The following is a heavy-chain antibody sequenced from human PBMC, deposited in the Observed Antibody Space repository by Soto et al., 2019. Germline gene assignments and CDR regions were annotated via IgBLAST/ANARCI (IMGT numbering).Heavy chain of an antibody. V-gene: IGHV6-1*01. CDR2: TYYRSRWYF. CDR1: GDSVSTNTAT. Sequence: SQTLSLTCDISGDSVSTNTATWDWIRQSPSRGLEWLGRTYYRSRWYFDYAVSVKSRITISPDISNNQVSLQLTSVTPDDTAIYYCVRLIGNSWLDSLGQGTLVTVSS. D-gene: IGHD3-22*01. CDR3: VRLIGNSWLDS. J-gene: IGHJ5*01.